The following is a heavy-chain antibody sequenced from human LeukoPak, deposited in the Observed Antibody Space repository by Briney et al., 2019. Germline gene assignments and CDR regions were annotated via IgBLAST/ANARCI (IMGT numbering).Heavy chain of an antibody. CDR3: ARAAYDSSGYLTL. CDR1: GFTFSNYA. V-gene: IGHV3-23*01. CDR2: ISGSGGST. J-gene: IGHJ4*02. D-gene: IGHD3-22*01. Sequence: PGGSLRLSCAASGFTFSNYAMSWVRQAPGKGLEWVSAISGSGGSTYYADSVKGRFTISRDNSKNTLYLQMNSLRSEDTALYYCARAAYDSSGYLTLWGQGTLVTVSS.